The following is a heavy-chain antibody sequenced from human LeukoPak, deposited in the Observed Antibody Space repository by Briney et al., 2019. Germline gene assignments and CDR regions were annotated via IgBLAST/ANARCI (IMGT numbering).Heavy chain of an antibody. CDR1: GFTFSSFH. Sequence: PGGSLRLSCGASGFTFSSFHMTWVRQAPGKGLEWVSTIFSGGKTYYADSVKGRFTISRDNSKNTVYLQMNSLRAEDTAVFYCAKDRVPSGSYSLDYWGQGTLVTVSS. V-gene: IGHV3-23*01. CDR2: IFSGGKT. D-gene: IGHD1-26*01. CDR3: AKDRVPSGSYSLDY. J-gene: IGHJ4*02.